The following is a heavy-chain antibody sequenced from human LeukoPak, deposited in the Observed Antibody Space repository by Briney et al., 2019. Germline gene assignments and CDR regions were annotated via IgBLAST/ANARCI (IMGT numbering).Heavy chain of an antibody. CDR1: GYTFTGYY. V-gene: IGHV1-2*02. CDR2: INPNSGGT. Sequence: ASVKVSCKASGYTFTGYYMHWVRQAPGQGLEWMGWINPNSGGTNYAQKFQGRVTMTRDTSISTAYMELSRLRSDDTAVYYRARDAYGPGWNWFDPWGQGTLVTVSS. J-gene: IGHJ5*02. D-gene: IGHD2-21*01. CDR3: ARDAYGPGWNWFDP.